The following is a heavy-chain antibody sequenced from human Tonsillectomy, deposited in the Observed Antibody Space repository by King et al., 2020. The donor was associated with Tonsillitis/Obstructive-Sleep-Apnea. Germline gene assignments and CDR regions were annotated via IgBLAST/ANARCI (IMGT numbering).Heavy chain of an antibody. CDR2: IDPSDSDT. CDR1: GYSFTTHW. CDR3: ARQFCGGGCLEDS. J-gene: IGHJ4*02. V-gene: IGHV5-10-1*03. D-gene: IGHD2-21*02. Sequence: VQLVESGAEMKKPGESLRISCKGSGYSFTTHWINWVRQMPGKGLEWVGKIDPSDSDTKYSPSFEGHVTISVDKSISTAHLQWNSLKASDTAIYYCARQFCGGGCLEDSWGQGTLVTVSS.